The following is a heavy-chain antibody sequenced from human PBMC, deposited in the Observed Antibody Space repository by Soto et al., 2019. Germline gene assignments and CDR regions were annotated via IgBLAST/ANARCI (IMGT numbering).Heavy chain of an antibody. Sequence: GGSLRLSCAASGFIFSGSPIHWVRQASGKGLEWIGRIRSKDNSYATAYTSSVRGRFTISRDDSKNTAYLQMNSLKTEDTALYYCARHLNDAFDIWGQGTMVTVSS. V-gene: IGHV3-73*01. CDR1: GFIFSGSP. J-gene: IGHJ3*02. CDR2: IRSKDNSYAT. CDR3: ARHLNDAFDI.